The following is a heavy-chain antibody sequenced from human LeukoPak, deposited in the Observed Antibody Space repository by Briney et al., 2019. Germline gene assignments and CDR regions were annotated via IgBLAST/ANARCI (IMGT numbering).Heavy chain of an antibody. CDR1: GGSISSYY. V-gene: IGHV4-59*01. CDR2: IYYSGST. D-gene: IGHD2-2*01. J-gene: IGHJ4*02. Sequence: PSETLSLTCTVSGGSISSYYWSWIRQPPGKGLEWIGYIYYSGSTNYNPSLKSRVTISVDTSKNQFSLKLSSVTAADTAVYYCARGTSTSCFPVGYWGQGTLVTVSS. CDR3: ARGTSTSCFPVGY.